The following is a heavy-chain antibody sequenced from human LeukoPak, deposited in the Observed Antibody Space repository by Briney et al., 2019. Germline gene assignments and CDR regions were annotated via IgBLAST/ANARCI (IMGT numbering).Heavy chain of an antibody. V-gene: IGHV1-18*01. D-gene: IGHD3-10*01. CDR2: ISAYNGNT. CDR1: GYTFTSYG. Sequence: EASVKVSCKASGYTFTSYGISWVRQAPGQGLEWMGWISAYNGNTHYAQMFQGRVTMTRNTSISTAYMELSSLRSEDTAVYYCAREPHAGGSGSYPFDYWGQGTLVTVSS. CDR3: AREPHAGGSGSYPFDY. J-gene: IGHJ4*02.